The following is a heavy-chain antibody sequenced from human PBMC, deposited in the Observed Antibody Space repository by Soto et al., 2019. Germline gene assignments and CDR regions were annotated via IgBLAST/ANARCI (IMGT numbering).Heavy chain of an antibody. CDR3: ARVSQGVGKGYCSSTSCYTGAFDI. J-gene: IGHJ3*02. Sequence: ASVKVSCKASGYTFTGYYMHWVRQAPGQGLEWMGWINPNSGGTNYAQKFQGWVTMTRDTSISTAYMELSRLRSDDTAVYYCARVSQGVGKGYCSSTSCYTGAFDIWGQGTMVTVSS. V-gene: IGHV1-2*04. D-gene: IGHD2-2*02. CDR2: INPNSGGT. CDR1: GYTFTGYY.